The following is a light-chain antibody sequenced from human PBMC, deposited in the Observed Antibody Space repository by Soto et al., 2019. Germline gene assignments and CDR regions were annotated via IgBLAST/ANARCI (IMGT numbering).Light chain of an antibody. CDR2: GAS. J-gene: IGKJ3*01. CDR3: QQGSRFPFT. Sequence: DIQITQSPSSVSASVGARVTVTCRASQNVSTWLTWYQQTPGKAPNLLIYGASTLQRGVPSRFSGSGSGTEFTLTISSLQPEDFAIYFCQQGSRFPFTFGPGTRVDFK. V-gene: IGKV1-12*01. CDR1: QNVSTW.